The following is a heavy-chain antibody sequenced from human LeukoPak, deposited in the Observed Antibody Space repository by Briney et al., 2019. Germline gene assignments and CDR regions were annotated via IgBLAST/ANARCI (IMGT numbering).Heavy chain of an antibody. Sequence: GGSLRLSCAASGFTFSSYWMHWVRQAPGKGLVWVSRINRDGSSTSYADSVKGRFTISRDNAKNTLYLQMNSLRAEDTAVYYCARENVEMATIGDYWGQGTLVTVSS. CDR1: GFTFSSYW. J-gene: IGHJ4*02. D-gene: IGHD5-24*01. CDR2: INRDGSST. V-gene: IGHV3-74*01. CDR3: ARENVEMATIGDY.